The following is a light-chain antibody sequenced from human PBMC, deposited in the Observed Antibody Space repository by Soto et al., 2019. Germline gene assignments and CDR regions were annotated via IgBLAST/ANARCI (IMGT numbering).Light chain of an antibody. CDR3: QHYGNTPPSVT. CDR2: GAS. Sequence: EIVLTHSPGTLSLSPCERAALSSSASQSLSSSYLVWYQQKPGQAPRLLIYGASSRATGIPDRFSGSGSGTDFTLTISRLEPEDFAVYYCQHYGNTPPSVTFGPGTKVDIK. V-gene: IGKV3-20*01. CDR1: QSLSSSY. J-gene: IGKJ3*01.